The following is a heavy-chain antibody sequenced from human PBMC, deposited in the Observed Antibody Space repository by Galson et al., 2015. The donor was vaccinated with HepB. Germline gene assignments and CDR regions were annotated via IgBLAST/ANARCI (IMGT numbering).Heavy chain of an antibody. D-gene: IGHD2-15*01. J-gene: IGHJ6*02. CDR3: ARGMVVVAAKRSYYYYGMDV. V-gene: IGHV3-53*04. CDR2: IYSGGST. CDR1: GFTVSSNY. Sequence: SLRLSCAASGFTVSSNYMSWVRQAPGKGLEWVSVIYSGGSTYYADSVKGRITISRNNSKNTLYLQMNSIRAEDTAVYSWARGMVVVAAKRSYYYYGMDVWGQGTTVTVSS.